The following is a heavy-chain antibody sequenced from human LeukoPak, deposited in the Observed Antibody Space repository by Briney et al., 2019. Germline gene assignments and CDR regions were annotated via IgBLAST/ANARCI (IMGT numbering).Heavy chain of an antibody. D-gene: IGHD6-13*01. J-gene: IGHJ3*01. CDR3: ASHSSSWYPVGVFDV. CDR2: ISSSGSDI. V-gene: IGHV3-21*01. CDR1: GFTFSNAW. Sequence: GGSLRLSCAASGFTFSNAWMSWVRQAPGKGPEWVSSISSSGSDIYYADSVKGRFTISRDNAKKSLYLQMNTLRAEDTAVYYCASHSSSWYPVGVFDVWGQGTMVTVSS.